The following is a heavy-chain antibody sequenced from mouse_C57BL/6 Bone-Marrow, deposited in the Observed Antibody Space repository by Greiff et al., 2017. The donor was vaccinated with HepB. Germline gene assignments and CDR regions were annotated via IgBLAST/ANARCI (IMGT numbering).Heavy chain of an antibody. J-gene: IGHJ1*03. CDR2: IYPGDGDT. CDR1: GYAFSSSW. CDR3: AREYGSSLSYWYFDV. Sequence: QVQLQQSGPELVKPGASVKISCKASGYAFSSSWMNWVKQRPGKGLEWIGRIYPGDGDTNYNGKFKGKATLTADKSSSTAYMQLRSLTSEDSAVYFCAREYGSSLSYWYFDVWGTGTTVTVSS. V-gene: IGHV1-82*01. D-gene: IGHD1-1*01.